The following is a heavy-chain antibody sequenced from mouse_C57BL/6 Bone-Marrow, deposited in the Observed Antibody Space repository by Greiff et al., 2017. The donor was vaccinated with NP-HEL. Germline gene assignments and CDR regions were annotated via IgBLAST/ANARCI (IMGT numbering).Heavy chain of an antibody. Sequence: DVMLVESGGGLVQPGGSLSLSCAASGFTFTDYYMSWVRQPPGKALEWLVFIRNKANGYTTEYSASVQGRFTISRDNSQSILYLQMNALRAEDSATYYCARSIYYDYADDPFYAMDYWGQGTSVTVSS. D-gene: IGHD2-4*01. CDR1: GFTFTDYY. J-gene: IGHJ4*01. CDR2: IRNKANGYTT. V-gene: IGHV7-3*01. CDR3: ARSIYYDYADDPFYAMDY.